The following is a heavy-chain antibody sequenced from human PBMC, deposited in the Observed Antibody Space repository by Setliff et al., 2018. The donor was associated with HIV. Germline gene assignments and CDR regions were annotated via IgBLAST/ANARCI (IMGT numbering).Heavy chain of an antibody. J-gene: IGHJ4*02. Sequence: TSETLSLTCTVSGGSISSYYWSWIRQPPGKGLEWIGYIYNSGITSYNPSLKSRVTISEDTSKNQFSLKLISVTAADTAVYYCARQVAARKVDYWGQGLLVTVSS. V-gene: IGHV4-59*08. D-gene: IGHD6-13*01. CDR1: GGSISSYY. CDR3: ARQVAARKVDY. CDR2: IYNSGIT.